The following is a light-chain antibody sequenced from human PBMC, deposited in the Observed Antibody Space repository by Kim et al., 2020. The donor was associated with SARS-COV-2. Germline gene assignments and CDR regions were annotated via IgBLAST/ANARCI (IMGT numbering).Light chain of an antibody. J-gene: IGLJ3*02. Sequence: QSALTQPASVSGSPGQSITISCTGTSSDVGSYDLVSWYQQHPGKAPKLIVYEVTKWPSGVSSRFSGSKSGNTASLTISGLQAEDEADYYCCSYAGRSSWVFGGGTKLTVL. CDR1: SSDVGSYDL. CDR2: EVT. V-gene: IGLV2-23*02. CDR3: CSYAGRSSWV.